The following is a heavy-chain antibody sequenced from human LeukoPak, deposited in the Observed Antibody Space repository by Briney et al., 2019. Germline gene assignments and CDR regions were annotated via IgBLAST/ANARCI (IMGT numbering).Heavy chain of an antibody. D-gene: IGHD3-22*01. CDR1: GFTFGDYA. CDR3: TSGRWLWNWFDP. J-gene: IGHJ5*02. V-gene: IGHV3-49*04. Sequence: QPGGSLRPSCTASGFTFGDYAMSWVRQAPGKGLEWVGFIRSKAYGGTTEFAASVEGRFTISRDDSKNIAYLQMNSLKTEDTAVYYCTSGRWLWNWFDPWGQGTLVTVSS. CDR2: IRSKAYGGTT.